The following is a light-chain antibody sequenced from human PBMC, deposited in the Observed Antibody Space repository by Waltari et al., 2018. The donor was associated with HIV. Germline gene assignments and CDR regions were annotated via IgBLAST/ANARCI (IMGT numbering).Light chain of an antibody. J-gene: IGLJ2*01. Sequence: QSALTQPPSASGSPGQSVTFSCTGTSRDVGAYNFVSWYQQHPGQAPKLIIYGVNQRPSAVPDRFSGSKSGNTASLTVSGLQADDEADYYCSSYAGPNHLLFGGGTRLTVL. V-gene: IGLV2-8*01. CDR1: SRDVGAYNF. CDR3: SSYAGPNHLL. CDR2: GVN.